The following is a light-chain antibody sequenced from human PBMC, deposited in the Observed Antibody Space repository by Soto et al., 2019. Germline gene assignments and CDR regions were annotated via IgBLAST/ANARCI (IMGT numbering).Light chain of an antibody. V-gene: IGKV3-20*01. CDR3: HQFGYSPRT. J-gene: IGKJ1*01. CDR2: ATS. Sequence: EIVLTQSPGTLSLSPGETATLSCRASQTVNSDYLAWFQQRPGQAPRLLIFATSRRATDIPDRFSGRGSGTDVTLAIRRLEPEDCAVYYCHQFGYSPRTFGQGTKVE. CDR1: QTVNSDY.